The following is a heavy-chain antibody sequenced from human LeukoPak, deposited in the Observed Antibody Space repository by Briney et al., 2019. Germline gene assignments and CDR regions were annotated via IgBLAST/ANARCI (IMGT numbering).Heavy chain of an antibody. J-gene: IGHJ4*02. CDR2: INPNSGGT. D-gene: IGHD5-12*01. Sequence: ASVKVSCKASGYTFTCYYMHWVRQAPGQGLEWMGRINPNSGGTNYAQKFQGRVTMTRDTSISTAYMELSRLRSDDTAVYYCTRDRGYDYFFDYWGQGTLVTVSS. V-gene: IGHV1-2*06. CDR1: GYTFTCYY. CDR3: TRDRGYDYFFDY.